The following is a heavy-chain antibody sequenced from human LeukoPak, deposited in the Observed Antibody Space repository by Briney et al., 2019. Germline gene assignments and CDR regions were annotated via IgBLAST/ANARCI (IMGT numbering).Heavy chain of an antibody. J-gene: IGHJ4*02. D-gene: IGHD5-24*01. CDR2: IYGSGTT. CDR1: EFTVSTNY. CDR3: ARTSLSGDGYKVGYFDY. V-gene: IGHV3-53*01. Sequence: GGSLRLSCAASEFTVSTNYMSWVRQVPGKGLEWVSRIYGSGTTYYADSVKGRFTISRDHSKNTLYLQMNSLTAEDTAVYYCARTSLSGDGYKVGYFDYWGQGTLVTVSS.